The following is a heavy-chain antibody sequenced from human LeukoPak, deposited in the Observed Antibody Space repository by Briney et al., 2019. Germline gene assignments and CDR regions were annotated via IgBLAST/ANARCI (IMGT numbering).Heavy chain of an antibody. Sequence: PGGSLRLSCAASGFNFNNYWMHWVRQVPGKGLEWISHINNDGSDASYADSVRGRFTISKDNAKSTLELQMNSLRAEDTAVYYCARAGGGFDYWGQGTLVTVSS. CDR1: GFNFNNYW. CDR3: ARAGGGFDY. J-gene: IGHJ4*02. V-gene: IGHV3-74*01. D-gene: IGHD3-10*01. CDR2: INNDGSDA.